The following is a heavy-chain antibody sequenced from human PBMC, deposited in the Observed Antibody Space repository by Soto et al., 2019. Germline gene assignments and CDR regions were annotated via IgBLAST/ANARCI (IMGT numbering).Heavy chain of an antibody. CDR2: ISYDGSNK. CDR1: GFTFSSYA. CDR3: ARESRIFGVVIPSYGMDV. V-gene: IGHV3-30-3*01. Sequence: QVQLVESGGGVVQPGRSLRLSCAASGFTFSSYAMHWVRQAPGKGLEWVAVISYDGSNKYYADSVKGRFTISRDNSKNTLYLQMNSLRAEDTAVYYCARESRIFGVVIPSYGMDVWGQGTTVTVSS. J-gene: IGHJ6*02. D-gene: IGHD3-3*02.